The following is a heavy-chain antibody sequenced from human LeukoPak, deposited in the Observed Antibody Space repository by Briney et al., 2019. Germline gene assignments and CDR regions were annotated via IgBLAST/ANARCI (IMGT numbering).Heavy chain of an antibody. Sequence: NPSETLSLTCAVDGGSFSGYYWNWISQSPGKGLEWIAEINHSGSTNYNPSLKSRVTMSADTSKNQFSLKLSSLTAADTAIYFRARGGRGAPSSWGQGSLVTVSS. CDR2: INHSGST. CDR3: ARGGRGAPSS. D-gene: IGHD1-26*01. V-gene: IGHV4-34*01. J-gene: IGHJ4*02. CDR1: GGSFSGYY.